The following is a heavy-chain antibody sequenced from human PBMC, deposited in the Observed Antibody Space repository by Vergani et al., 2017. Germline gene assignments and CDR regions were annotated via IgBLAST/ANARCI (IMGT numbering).Heavy chain of an antibody. CDR3: AKPDCTSSWGTWFDT. CDR1: GFSFSTYA. V-gene: IGHV3-23*01. D-gene: IGHD3-16*01. CDR2: IGGSVGSGAA. Sequence: EVQLLESGGGLAQPGGSLRLSCVASGFSFSTYAMTWVRQAPGKGLEWVSTIGGSVGSGAANYAGSVKGRFTISRDDSKNILYLQMDSLRAADTALYFCAKPDCTSSWGTWFDTWGQGTLVTVSS. J-gene: IGHJ5*02.